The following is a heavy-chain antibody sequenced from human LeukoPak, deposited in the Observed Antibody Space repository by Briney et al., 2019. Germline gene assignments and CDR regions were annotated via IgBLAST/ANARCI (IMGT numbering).Heavy chain of an antibody. D-gene: IGHD2-2*01. V-gene: IGHV1-2*02. CDR1: GYTFTRYY. Sequence: ASVKVSCKASGYTFTRYYMHWVRQAPGQGLKWMGWINPNSGGTNYEQKFQGRVTMTCDTSISTAYMELSSLRSDDTAVYYCARADCSSTSCYAFDIWGQGTMVTVSS. CDR2: INPNSGGT. J-gene: IGHJ3*02. CDR3: ARADCSSTSCYAFDI.